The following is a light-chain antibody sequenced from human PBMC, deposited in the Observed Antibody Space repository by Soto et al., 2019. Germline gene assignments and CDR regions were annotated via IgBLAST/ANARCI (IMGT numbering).Light chain of an antibody. CDR1: SEDVGAHNF. CDR2: EVS. V-gene: IGLV2-14*01. Sequence: QSVLTQPASVSGSPGQSITISCTGTSEDVGAHNFVSWYQQHPGKAPKVLIYEVSIRPSGVSYRFSASKSGNTAYLTISGLQPEDEADYCCNSYTNTAARVFGTGTKVTVL. J-gene: IGLJ1*01. CDR3: NSYTNTAARV.